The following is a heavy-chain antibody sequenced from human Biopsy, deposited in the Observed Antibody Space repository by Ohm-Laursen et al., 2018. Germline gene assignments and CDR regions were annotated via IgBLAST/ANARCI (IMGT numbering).Heavy chain of an antibody. Sequence: SSVTVSCKPSGGTLSNYAINWVRQAPGQGLEWMGGIIPIFDTANYAQKFQDRVTITADKSTFTAYMELSSLRSEDTAVYYCASDLLGREGYCGGRNCQIAYWGQGTLVTVSS. CDR1: GGTLSNYA. V-gene: IGHV1-69*06. CDR3: ASDLLGREGYCGGRNCQIAY. J-gene: IGHJ4*02. D-gene: IGHD2-15*01. CDR2: IIPIFDTA.